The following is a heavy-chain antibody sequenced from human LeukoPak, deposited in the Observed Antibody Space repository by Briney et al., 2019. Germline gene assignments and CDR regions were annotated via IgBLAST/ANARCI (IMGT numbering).Heavy chain of an antibody. V-gene: IGHV3-43*01. CDR1: GFTFSSYW. Sequence: GGSLRLSCAASGFTFSSYWMSWVRQAPGKGLEWVSLISWDGGNTCYADSVKGRFTISRDNSKNSLYLQMNSLRTEDTALYYCAKTYPSYSHYFDYWGQGTLVTVSS. D-gene: IGHD3-10*01. CDR3: AKTYPSYSHYFDY. CDR2: ISWDGGNT. J-gene: IGHJ4*02.